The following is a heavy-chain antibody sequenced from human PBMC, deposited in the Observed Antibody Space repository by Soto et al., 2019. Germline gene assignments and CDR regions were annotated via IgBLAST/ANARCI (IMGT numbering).Heavy chain of an antibody. V-gene: IGHV4-59*01. CDR1: GGSISRYY. D-gene: IGHD3-10*01. CDR2: IYYSGST. Sequence: SETLSLTCTVSGGSISRYYWSWIRQPPGKGLEWIGYIYYSGSTNYNPSLKSRVTISVDTSKNQFSLKLSSVTAADTAVYYCARGNYYGSWSYYCWGQGTLVTVSS. CDR3: ARGNYYGSWSYYC. J-gene: IGHJ4*02.